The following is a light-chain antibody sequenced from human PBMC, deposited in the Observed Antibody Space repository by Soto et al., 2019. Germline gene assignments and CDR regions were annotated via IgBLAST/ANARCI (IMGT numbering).Light chain of an antibody. CDR2: GAS. J-gene: IGKJ3*01. CDR1: QSATNNF. V-gene: IGKV3-20*01. CDR3: QQYGTPLFT. Sequence: IVLTQSPGTLSLSPGERDTLSCGASQSATNNFLAWYQQKPGQAPRLLIYGASSRATGVPDRFSGSGSGTDFTLTISRLEPGDFAVYYCQQYGTPLFTFGPGTKVDIK.